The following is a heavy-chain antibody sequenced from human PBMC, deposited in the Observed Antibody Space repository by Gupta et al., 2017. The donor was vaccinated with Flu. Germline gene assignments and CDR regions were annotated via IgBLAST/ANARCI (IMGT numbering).Heavy chain of an antibody. Sequence: LEWVAVISYDGSNKYYADSVKGRFTITRDNSKNTLYLQMNSLRAEDTAVYYCAREGGYCSSTSCYTGWGMDVWGKGTTVTVSS. V-gene: IGHV3-30-3*01. J-gene: IGHJ6*03. D-gene: IGHD2-2*02. CDR2: ISYDGSNK. CDR3: AREGGYCSSTSCYTGWGMDV.